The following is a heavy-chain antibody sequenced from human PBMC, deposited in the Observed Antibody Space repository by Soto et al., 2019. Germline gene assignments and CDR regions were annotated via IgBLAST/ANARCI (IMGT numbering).Heavy chain of an antibody. Sequence: QVQLVQSGAEVKKPGASVKVSCKASGYTFTSYDINWVRQATGQGLEWMGWMNPNSGNTGYAQKFQGRVTMTRNTAISTAYRELSSLRSEDTAVYYCARALQWQQLVLYYYGMDVWGQGTTVTVSS. CDR2: MNPNSGNT. CDR1: GYTFTSYD. J-gene: IGHJ6*02. D-gene: IGHD6-13*01. V-gene: IGHV1-8*01. CDR3: ARALQWQQLVLYYYGMDV.